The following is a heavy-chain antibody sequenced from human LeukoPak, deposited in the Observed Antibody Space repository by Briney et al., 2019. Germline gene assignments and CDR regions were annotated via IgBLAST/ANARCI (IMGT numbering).Heavy chain of an antibody. CDR3: ARDIGPIAAAGTFWFDP. Sequence: GGSLRLSCAASGFTFSNAWMSWVRQAPGKGLEWVGRIKSKTDGGTTDYAAPVKGRFTISRDDSKNTLYLQMNSLRAEDTAVYYCARDIGPIAAAGTFWFDPWGQGTLVTVSS. CDR1: GFTFSNAW. J-gene: IGHJ5*02. CDR2: IKSKTDGGTT. V-gene: IGHV3-15*01. D-gene: IGHD6-13*01.